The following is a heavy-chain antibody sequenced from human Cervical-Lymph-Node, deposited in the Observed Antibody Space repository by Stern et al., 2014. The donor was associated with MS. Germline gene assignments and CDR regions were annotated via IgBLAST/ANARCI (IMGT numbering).Heavy chain of an antibody. Sequence: MQLVESGAEVQKPGSSVKVSCRASGGTFSSSDISWVRQAPGQGLEWMGGIIPIIGTANYAQKYQGRLTITADESTSTAYMELSSLRSEDTAIYYCALGGFGHYFEYWGQGTLVTVSS. D-gene: IGHD3-10*01. CDR2: IIPIIGTA. CDR3: ALGGFGHYFEY. CDR1: GGTFSSSD. V-gene: IGHV1-69*01. J-gene: IGHJ4*02.